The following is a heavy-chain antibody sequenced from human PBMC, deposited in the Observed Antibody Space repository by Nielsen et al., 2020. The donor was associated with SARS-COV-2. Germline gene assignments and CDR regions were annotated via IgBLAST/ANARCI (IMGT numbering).Heavy chain of an antibody. J-gene: IGHJ5*02. CDR3: AKDIEQWLLVDGYRRFDP. CDR2: ISWNSGSI. V-gene: IGHV3-9*01. CDR1: GFTFDDYA. D-gene: IGHD6-19*01. Sequence: GGSLRLSCAASGFTFDDYAMHWVRQAPGKGLEWVSGISWNSGSIGYADSVKGRFTFSRDNAKNSLYLQMNSLRAEDTALYYCAKDIEQWLLVDGYRRFDPWGQGTLVTVSS.